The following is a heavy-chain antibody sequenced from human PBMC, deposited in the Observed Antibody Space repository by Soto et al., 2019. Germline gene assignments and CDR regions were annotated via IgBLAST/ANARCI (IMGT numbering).Heavy chain of an antibody. D-gene: IGHD6-13*01. Sequence: ASVKVSCKSSGGTFSSYAFSWVRQAPGQGLEWMGGIIPMFGTANYAQKFQGRVTITADKSTSTAYMELSSLRSEDTAVYYCARGYSSSWTVLYYGMDVWGQGTTVTVSS. CDR2: IIPMFGTA. V-gene: IGHV1-69*06. CDR3: ARGYSSSWTVLYYGMDV. J-gene: IGHJ6*02. CDR1: GGTFSSYA.